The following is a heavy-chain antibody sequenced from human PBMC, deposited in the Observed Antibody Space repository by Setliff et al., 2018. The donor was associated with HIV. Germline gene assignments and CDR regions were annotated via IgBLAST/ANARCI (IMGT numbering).Heavy chain of an antibody. V-gene: IGHV3-23*01. J-gene: IGHJ4*02. CDR3: MYGGRTATTH. Sequence: GGSLRLSCAASGFTFSSYGMSWVRQAPERGLEWVSAISGSGGSTYYADSVKGRFTISRDNSKNMMYLQMNSLRVEDTAVYYCMYGGRTATTHWGQGTLVTVSS. CDR2: ISGSGGST. CDR1: GFTFSSYG. D-gene: IGHD4-17*01.